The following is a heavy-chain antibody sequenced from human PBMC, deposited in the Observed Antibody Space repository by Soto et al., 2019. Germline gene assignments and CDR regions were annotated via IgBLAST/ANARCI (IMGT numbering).Heavy chain of an antibody. CDR1: GFTFYRYA. D-gene: IGHD1-1*01. V-gene: IGHV3-23*01. CDR3: AKEGESTGTGGDYYGMDV. CDR2: ISGSGGST. Sequence: GGAPRPPRAAPGFTFYRYAINWVRQAPGKGPEWVSAISGSGGSTYYADSVKGRFTISRDNSKNTLYLQMNSLRAEDTAVYYCAKEGESTGTGGDYYGMDVWGQGTTVTVSS. J-gene: IGHJ6*02.